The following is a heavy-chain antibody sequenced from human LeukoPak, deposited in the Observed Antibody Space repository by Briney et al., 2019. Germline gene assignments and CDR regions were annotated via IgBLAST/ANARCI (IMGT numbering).Heavy chain of an antibody. J-gene: IGHJ4*02. V-gene: IGHV1-2*02. CDR2: INPNSGGT. CDR1: GYTFTGYY. CDR3: ARTPSFGYSYVFFDY. Sequence: GASVKVSCKASGYTFTGYYMHWVRQAPGQGLEWMGWINPNSGGTNYAQKFQGRVTMTRDTSISTAYMELSRLRSDDTAVYYCARTPSFGYSYVFFDYWAQGTLVTVPS. D-gene: IGHD5-18*01.